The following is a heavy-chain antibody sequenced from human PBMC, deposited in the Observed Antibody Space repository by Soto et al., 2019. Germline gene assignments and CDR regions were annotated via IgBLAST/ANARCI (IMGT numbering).Heavy chain of an antibody. J-gene: IGHJ3*01. D-gene: IGHD3-22*01. CDR3: ARDQLYYNYISGRPLNAFDV. Sequence: GGSLRLSCAASGFTFRNYVMNWVRQAPGKGLEWVSYIGLGSSTKYYADSVEGRFTISRDNAKNSLYLQMNSLRAEDTAVYYCARDQLYYNYISGRPLNAFDVWGQGTMVTVS. CDR1: GFTFRNYV. CDR2: IGLGSSTK. V-gene: IGHV3-48*01.